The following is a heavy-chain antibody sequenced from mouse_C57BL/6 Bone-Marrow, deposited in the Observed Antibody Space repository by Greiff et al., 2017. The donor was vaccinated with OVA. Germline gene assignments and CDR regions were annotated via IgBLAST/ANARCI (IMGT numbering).Heavy chain of an antibody. CDR2: ISSGSSTI. J-gene: IGHJ3*01. Sequence: EVKLVESGGGLVKPGGSLKLSCAASGFTFSDYGMHWVRQAPEKGLEWVAYISSGSSTIYYADTVKGRFTISRDNAKNTLFLQMTSLRSEDTAMYYCARGGWLLPFAYWGQGTLVTVSA. CDR1: GFTFSDYG. CDR3: ARGGWLLPFAY. D-gene: IGHD2-3*01. V-gene: IGHV5-17*01.